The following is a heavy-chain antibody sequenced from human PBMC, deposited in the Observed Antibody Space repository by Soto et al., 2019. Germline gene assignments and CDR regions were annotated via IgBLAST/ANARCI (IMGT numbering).Heavy chain of an antibody. J-gene: IGHJ5*01. CDR3: AHAMLYCTGGSCSTWFDS. V-gene: IGHV2-5*02. CDR1: GFSLSTHGVG. D-gene: IGHD2-15*01. CDR2: IYWDDDK. Sequence: QITLKESGPTLVKPTHTLTLTCTFSGFSLSTHGVGVGWIRQPAGKALEWLALIYWDDDKRYSASLNSRLTITKDTSKTQVVLTMTNVDPVDTATYYCAHAMLYCTGGSCSTWFDSWGPGTLVTVSS.